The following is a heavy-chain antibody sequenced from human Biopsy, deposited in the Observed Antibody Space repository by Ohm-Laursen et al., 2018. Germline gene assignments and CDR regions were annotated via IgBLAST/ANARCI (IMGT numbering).Heavy chain of an antibody. Sequence: SVKASCKLSGGPSSNYAFSWVRQAPGHGLEWVGRIVPILGHLNYAQRFQGRVSITADKSTTYVYMELSRLTSGDTAVYYCAADADGYYTEFDYWGPGTPVTVSS. CDR2: IVPILGHL. V-gene: IGHV1-69*04. CDR1: GGPSSNYA. CDR3: AADADGYYTEFDY. D-gene: IGHD3-3*01. J-gene: IGHJ4*02.